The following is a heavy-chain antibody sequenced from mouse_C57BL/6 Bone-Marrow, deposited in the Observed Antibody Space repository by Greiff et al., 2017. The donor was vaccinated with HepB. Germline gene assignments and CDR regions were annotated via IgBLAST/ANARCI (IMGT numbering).Heavy chain of an antibody. CDR2: ISSGGSYT. D-gene: IGHD6-1*01. CDR1: GFTFSSYG. V-gene: IGHV5-6*01. CDR3: ARQSSAWFAY. J-gene: IGHJ3*01. Sequence: EVQVVESGGDLVKPGGSLKLSCAASGFTFSSYGMSWVRQTPDKRLEWVATISSGGSYTYYPDSVKARFTISRDNAKNTLYLQMSSLKSEDTAMYYCARQSSAWFAYWGQGTLVTVSA.